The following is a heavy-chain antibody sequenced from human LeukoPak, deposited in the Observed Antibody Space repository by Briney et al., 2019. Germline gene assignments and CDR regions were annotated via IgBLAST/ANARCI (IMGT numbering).Heavy chain of an antibody. CDR2: NNSDGSST. J-gene: IGHJ4*02. CDR1: GFTFSNAW. D-gene: IGHD1-7*01. CDR3: ARGGVYRNSAVDY. Sequence: GPLRLSCAASGFTFSNAWMSWVRHAPGTGLEWVPHNNSDGSSTTYADSVKARITISRDNVKNTLYLQMNSMRAEDRVVYSCARGGVYRNSAVDYWGQGTLVTVSS. V-gene: IGHV3-74*01.